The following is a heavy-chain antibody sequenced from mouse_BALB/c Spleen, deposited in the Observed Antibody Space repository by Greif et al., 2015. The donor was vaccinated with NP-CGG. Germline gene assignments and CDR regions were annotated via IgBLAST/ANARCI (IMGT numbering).Heavy chain of an antibody. V-gene: IGHV5-9-3*01. J-gene: IGHJ4*01. CDR2: ISSGGSYT. CDR1: GFTFSSYA. Sequence: EVQLVESGGGLVKPGGSLKLSCAASGFTFSSYAMSWVRQTPEKRLEWVATISSGGSYTYYPDSVKGRFTISRDNAKNTLYLQMSSLRSEDTAMYYCARHEGTDAMDYWGQGTSVTVSS. CDR3: ARHEGTDAMDY. D-gene: IGHD2-14*01.